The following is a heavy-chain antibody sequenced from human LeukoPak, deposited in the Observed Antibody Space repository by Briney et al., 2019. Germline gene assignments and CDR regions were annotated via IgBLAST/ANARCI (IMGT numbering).Heavy chain of an antibody. Sequence: SETLSLTCTVSGGSISSYYWSWIRQPPGKGLEWIGYIYYSGSTTYSPSLKSRVTISVDTSKNQFSLKLSSVTAADTAVYYCARGLMMAVAGRGEFHYWGQGTLVTVSS. D-gene: IGHD6-13*01. V-gene: IGHV4-59*01. CDR3: ARGLMMAVAGRGEFHY. CDR1: GGSISSYY. J-gene: IGHJ4*02. CDR2: IYYSGST.